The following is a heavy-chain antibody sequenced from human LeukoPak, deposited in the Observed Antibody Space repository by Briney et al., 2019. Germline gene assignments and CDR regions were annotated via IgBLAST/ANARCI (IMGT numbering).Heavy chain of an antibody. CDR3: ARDDYRGVTNFDP. CDR2: ISYTGST. D-gene: IGHD3-10*01. CDR1: GGSISPYF. Sequence: PSDTLSLTCTVSGGSISPYFWSWMRQTPGKGLEWIGYISYTGSTNYNPALKSRVTISVDTSKNQFCLQLTSVTAADTAVYYCARDDYRGVTNFDPWGQGTLVTASS. V-gene: IGHV4-59*01. J-gene: IGHJ5*02.